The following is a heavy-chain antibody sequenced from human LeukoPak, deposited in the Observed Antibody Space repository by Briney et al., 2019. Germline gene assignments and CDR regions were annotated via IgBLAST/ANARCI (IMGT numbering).Heavy chain of an antibody. V-gene: IGHV3-66*01. Sequence: GGSLRLSCAASGFTVSSNYMSWVRQAPGKGLEWVSVIYSGGSTYYADSAKGRFTISRDNSKNTLYLQMNRLRAEDTAVYYCARVTLWFGFFDYWGQGTLVTVSS. CDR1: GFTVSSNY. J-gene: IGHJ4*02. CDR3: ARVTLWFGFFDY. D-gene: IGHD3-10*01. CDR2: IYSGGST.